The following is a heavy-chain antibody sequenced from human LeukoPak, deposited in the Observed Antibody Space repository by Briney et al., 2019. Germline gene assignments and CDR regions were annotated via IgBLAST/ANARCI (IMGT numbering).Heavy chain of an antibody. D-gene: IGHD1-26*01. Sequence: PGGSLRLSCAASGFTFDDYAMHWVRQAPGKGLEWVSGISWNSGSIGYADSVKGRFTISRDNAKNSLYLQMNSLRAEDTAVYYCARGGIAYWGQGTLVTVSS. CDR2: ISWNSGSI. CDR1: GFTFDDYA. J-gene: IGHJ4*02. V-gene: IGHV3-9*01. CDR3: ARGGIAY.